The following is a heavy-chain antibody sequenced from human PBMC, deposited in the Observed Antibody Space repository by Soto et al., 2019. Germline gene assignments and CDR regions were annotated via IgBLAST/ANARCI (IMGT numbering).Heavy chain of an antibody. CDR2: IIPIFGTA. V-gene: IGHV1-69*13. CDR3: ARERPTWGSPYYYYGMDV. CDR1: GRTFSSYA. J-gene: IGHJ6*02. Sequence: SVKVSCRASGRTFSSYAISLVRQAPGQGLEWMGGIIPIFGTANSAQKFQGTATIPADESTSTAYMELSSLRSEDTAVYYCARERPTWGSPYYYYGMDVGGQGTTVTVSS. D-gene: IGHD7-27*01.